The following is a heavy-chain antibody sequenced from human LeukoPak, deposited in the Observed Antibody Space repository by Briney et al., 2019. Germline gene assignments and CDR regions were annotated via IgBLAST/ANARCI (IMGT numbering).Heavy chain of an antibody. J-gene: IGHJ6*02. CDR2: INPNSGGT. CDR1: GYTFTGYY. D-gene: IGHD6-6*01. Sequence: ASVTVSCKASGYTFTGYYMHWVRQAPGQGLEWMGWINPNSGGTNYAQKFQGRVTMTRDTSISTAYMELSRLRSDDTAVYYCARVLVPLYYYGMDVWGQGTTVTVSS. V-gene: IGHV1-2*02. CDR3: ARVLVPLYYYGMDV.